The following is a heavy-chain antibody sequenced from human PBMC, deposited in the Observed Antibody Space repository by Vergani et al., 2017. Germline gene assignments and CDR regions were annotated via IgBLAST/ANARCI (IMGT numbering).Heavy chain of an antibody. Sequence: QVQLVQSGAEVKKPGASVKVSCKVSGYTLTELSMHWVRQAPGKGLEWMGGFDPEDGETIYAQKFQGRVTMTEDTSTDTAYMGLSSLSSEDTAVYYCGREGLMAKILGVVPAYYYYGMDVWGQGTTVTVSS. J-gene: IGHJ6*02. D-gene: IGHD5-24*01. CDR1: GYTLTELS. CDR2: FDPEDGET. V-gene: IGHV1-24*01. CDR3: GREGLMAKILGVVPAYYYYGMDV.